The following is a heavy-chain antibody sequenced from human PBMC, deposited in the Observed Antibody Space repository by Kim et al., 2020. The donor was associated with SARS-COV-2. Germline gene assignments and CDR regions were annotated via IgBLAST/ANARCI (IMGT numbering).Heavy chain of an antibody. D-gene: IGHD3-22*01. CDR1: GGSISSSSYY. CDR3: ARHTDSSGYYENAALYYFDY. CDR2: IYYSGST. Sequence: SETLSLTCTVSGGSISSSSYYWGWIRQPPGKGLEWIGSIYYSGSTYYNPSLKSRVTISVDTSKNQFSLKLSSVTAADTAVYYCARHTDSSGYYENAALYYFDYWGQGTLVTVSS. V-gene: IGHV4-39*01. J-gene: IGHJ4*02.